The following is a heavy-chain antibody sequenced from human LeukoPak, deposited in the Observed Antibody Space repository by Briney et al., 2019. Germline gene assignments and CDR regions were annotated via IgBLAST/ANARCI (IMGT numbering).Heavy chain of an antibody. V-gene: IGHV4-59*12. CDR1: GGSITGYY. CDR2: IYNSGIT. CDR3: ARDYGDFPAYYFDY. J-gene: IGHJ4*02. D-gene: IGHD4-17*01. Sequence: SETLSLTCTVSGGSITGYYQWIRQRPGKGLEWIGYIYNSGITNYNPSLKSRVTMSMDTSMNQFSLKLRSVTAADTAVYYCARDYGDFPAYYFDYWGQGTLVTVSS.